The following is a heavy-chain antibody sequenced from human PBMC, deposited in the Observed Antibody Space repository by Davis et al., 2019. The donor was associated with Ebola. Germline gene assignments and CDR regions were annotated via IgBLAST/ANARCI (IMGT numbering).Heavy chain of an antibody. J-gene: IGHJ2*01. CDR3: AKDLSGYSSSWYGWYFDL. V-gene: IGHV3-23*01. CDR1: GFTFSSYA. CDR2: ISVSGGST. Sequence: GESLKISCAASGFTFSSYAMSWVRQAPGKGLEWVSSISVSGGSTYYADSVKGRFTISRDNSKNTLYLQMNSLRAEDTAVYYCAKDLSGYSSSWYGWYFDLWGRGTLVTVSS. D-gene: IGHD6-13*01.